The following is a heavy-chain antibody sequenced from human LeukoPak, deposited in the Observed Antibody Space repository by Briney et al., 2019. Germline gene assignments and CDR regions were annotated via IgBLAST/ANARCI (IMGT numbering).Heavy chain of an antibody. D-gene: IGHD3-3*01. J-gene: IGHJ5*02. CDR2: INHSGST. CDR3: ARGTAYYDFWSGYGNWFDP. Sequence: SETLSLTCAVYGGSFSGYYWSWLRQPPGKGLEWIGEINHSGSTNYNPSLKSRVTISVDTSKNQFSLKLSSVTAADTAVYYCARGTAYYDFWSGYGNWFDPWGQGTLVTVSS. CDR1: GGSFSGYY. V-gene: IGHV4-34*01.